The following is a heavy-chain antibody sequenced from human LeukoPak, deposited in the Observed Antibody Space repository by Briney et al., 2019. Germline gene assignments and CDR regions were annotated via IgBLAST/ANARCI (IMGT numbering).Heavy chain of an antibody. V-gene: IGHV4-38-2*02. J-gene: IGHJ6*03. CDR2: IYHSGST. CDR3: ARVRGFGADYYYYYMDV. CDR1: GYSISSGYY. Sequence: SETLSLTCTVSGYSISSGYYWGWIRQPPGKGLGWIGSIYHSGSTYYNPSLKSRVTISVDTSKNQFSLKLSSVTAADTAVYYCARVRGFGADYYYYYMDVWGKGIMVTVSS. D-gene: IGHD3-10*01.